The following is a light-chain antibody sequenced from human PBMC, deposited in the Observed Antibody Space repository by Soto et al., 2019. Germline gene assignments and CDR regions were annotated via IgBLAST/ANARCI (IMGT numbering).Light chain of an antibody. Sequence: QLVLTQSPSASASLGASVKLTCSLSSDHISYDTAWHQLSPEKGPRFLMILNSDGSHTKGDGIPDRFSGSGSGAERYLTISGLQSDDEADYYCQTWGPGIWVFGGGTKLTVL. V-gene: IGLV4-69*01. CDR3: QTWGPGIWV. J-gene: IGLJ3*02. CDR1: SDHISYD. CDR2: LNSDGSH.